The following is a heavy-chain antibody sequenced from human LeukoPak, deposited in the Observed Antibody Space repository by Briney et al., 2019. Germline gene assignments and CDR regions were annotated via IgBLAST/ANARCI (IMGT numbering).Heavy chain of an antibody. CDR2: IRYDGSNK. V-gene: IGHV3-30*02. D-gene: IGHD1-26*01. CDR3: ARSRRRELLGTYFDY. Sequence: PGGSLRLSCAASGFTFSSYGMHWVRQAPGKGLEWVAFIRYDGSNKYYADFVKGRFTISRDNSKNTLYLQMSSLRAEDTAVYYCARSRRRELLGTYFDYWGQGTLVTASS. CDR1: GFTFSSYG. J-gene: IGHJ4*02.